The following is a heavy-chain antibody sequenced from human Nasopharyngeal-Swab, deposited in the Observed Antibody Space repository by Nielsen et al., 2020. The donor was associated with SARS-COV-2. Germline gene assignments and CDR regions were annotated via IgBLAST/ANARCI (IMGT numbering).Heavy chain of an antibody. V-gene: IGHV4-39*07. CDR2: IYHSGST. Sequence: SETLSLTCTVSGGSISSSSYYWGWIRQPPGKGLEWIGSIYHSGSTNYNPSLKSRVTISVDKSKNQFSLKLSSVTAADTAVYYCARGPRAYCSSTSCYNWFDPWGQGTLVTVSS. D-gene: IGHD2-2*01. J-gene: IGHJ5*02. CDR3: ARGPRAYCSSTSCYNWFDP. CDR1: GGSISSSSYY.